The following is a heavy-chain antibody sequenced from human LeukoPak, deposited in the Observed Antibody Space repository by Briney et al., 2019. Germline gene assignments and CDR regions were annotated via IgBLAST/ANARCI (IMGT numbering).Heavy chain of an antibody. CDR3: ATPTRRAHAFDI. D-gene: IGHD5-12*01. CDR1: GFNVSRNF. J-gene: IGHJ3*02. Sequence: GGSLRLSCVASGFNVSRNFVTWVRQAPGKGLEWISLIYASGDTFYTDSVKGRFTVSRDNAMNSLYLQMNSLRAEDTAVYYCATPTRRAHAFDIWGQGTMVTVSS. CDR2: IYASGDT. V-gene: IGHV3-66*01.